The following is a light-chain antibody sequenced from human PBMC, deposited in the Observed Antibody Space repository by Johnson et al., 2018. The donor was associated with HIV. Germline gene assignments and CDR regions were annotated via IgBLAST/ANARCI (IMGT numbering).Light chain of an antibody. V-gene: IGLV1-51*01. CDR1: SSNIGNNF. CDR3: GTWDSSLSAGQV. CDR2: DNN. J-gene: IGLJ1*01. Sequence: QSALTQPPSVSAAPGQKVTISCSGSSSNIGNNFVSWYQHLPGAAPKLLIYDNNKRPSGIPDRFSASKSGTSATLGITGLQTGDEADYYCGTWDSSLSAGQVFGTGTKVTVL.